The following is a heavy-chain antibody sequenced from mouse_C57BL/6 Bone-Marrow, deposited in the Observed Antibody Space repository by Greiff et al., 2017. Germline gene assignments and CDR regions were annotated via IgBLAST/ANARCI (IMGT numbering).Heavy chain of an antibody. Sequence: EVQLQESGAELVKPGASVKLSCTASGFNIKDYYMHWVKQRTEQGLEWIGRIDPEDGETKYAPKFQGKATITADTSSNTAYLQLSSLTSADTAVYYCARVWAIGNYDYYAMDYWGQGTSVTVSS. CDR1: GFNIKDYY. V-gene: IGHV14-2*01. CDR2: IDPEDGET. CDR3: ARVWAIGNYDYYAMDY. D-gene: IGHD2-1*01. J-gene: IGHJ4*01.